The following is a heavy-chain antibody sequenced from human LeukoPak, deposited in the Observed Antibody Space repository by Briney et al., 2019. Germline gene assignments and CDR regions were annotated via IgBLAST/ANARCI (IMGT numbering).Heavy chain of an antibody. CDR1: GYTFVSYG. Sequence: ASVTVSCKASGYTFVSYGISWVRQAPGQGLEWMGWINVKNGNTNYAQRFQGRVTMTIDTSTATAYMELRSLRFDDTAFYYCAKDERIVGASDYWGQGTLVTVSS. CDR3: AKDERIVGASDY. J-gene: IGHJ4*02. V-gene: IGHV1-18*01. D-gene: IGHD1-26*01. CDR2: INVKNGNT.